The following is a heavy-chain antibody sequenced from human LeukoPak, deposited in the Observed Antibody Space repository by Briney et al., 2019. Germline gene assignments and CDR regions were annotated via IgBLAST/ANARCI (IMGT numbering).Heavy chain of an antibody. CDR2: INHSGST. D-gene: IGHD2-21*02. J-gene: IGHJ4*02. Sequence: SETLSLTCAVYGGSFIGYYWSCIRQPPGEGLEWIGEINHSGSTNYNPSLKSRVTISVDTSKNQFSLKLSSVTAADTAVYYCARGYRTYCGGDCYYYWGQGTLVTVSS. CDR3: ARGYRTYCGGDCYYY. V-gene: IGHV4-34*01. CDR1: GGSFIGYY.